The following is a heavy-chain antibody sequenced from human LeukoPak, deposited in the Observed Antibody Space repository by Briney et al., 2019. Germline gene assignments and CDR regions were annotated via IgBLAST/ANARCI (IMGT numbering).Heavy chain of an antibody. Sequence: ASVKVSCKASGYTFTGYHIHWVRQAPGQGLEWMGRINPYSGDTNFAQTFQGRVTMTRDTSITTANMDLSSLTLNDTAVYFCARDQGSLTRSWYTGYWGQGTQVTVSS. CDR2: INPYSGDT. D-gene: IGHD6-13*01. CDR1: GYTFTGYH. V-gene: IGHV1-2*06. J-gene: IGHJ4*02. CDR3: ARDQGSLTRSWYTGY.